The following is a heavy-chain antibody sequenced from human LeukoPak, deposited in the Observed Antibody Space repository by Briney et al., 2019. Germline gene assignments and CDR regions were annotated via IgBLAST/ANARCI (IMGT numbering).Heavy chain of an antibody. V-gene: IGHV3-74*01. Sequence: GGSLRLSCAASGVTFRSYWVPWVRQAPGKGLGGGSRINSDGSSTSYADSVKGRFTISRDNAKNTLYLQMNSLRAEDTAVYYCARGWADSSAYPPHFDYWGQGTLVTVSS. J-gene: IGHJ4*02. CDR1: GVTFRSYW. CDR3: ARGWADSSAYPPHFDY. D-gene: IGHD3-22*01. CDR2: INSDGSST.